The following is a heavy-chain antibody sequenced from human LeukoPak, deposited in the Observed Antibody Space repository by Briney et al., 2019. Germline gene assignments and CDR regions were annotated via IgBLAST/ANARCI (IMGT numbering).Heavy chain of an antibody. Sequence: GESLRLSCAASGFTFSSYAMSWVRQAPGKGLEWVAIDGTNTYYADSVKGRFTISRDNSKNTLYLQMNSLSGEDTAVYYCVRDKDWYFDYWGQGTLVTVSS. CDR2: DGTNT. J-gene: IGHJ4*02. CDR1: GFTFSSYA. D-gene: IGHD3/OR15-3a*01. CDR3: VRDKDWYFDY. V-gene: IGHV3-30*07.